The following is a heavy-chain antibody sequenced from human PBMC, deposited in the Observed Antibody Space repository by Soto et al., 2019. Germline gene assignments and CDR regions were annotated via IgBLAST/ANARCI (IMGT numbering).Heavy chain of an antibody. CDR3: TRGRPSFDF. Sequence: EVDLLQSGGDLVQPGGSLRLSCAASGFTFSDYAMTWVRQAPGKGLEWVAGISDGDGDTHYADSVRGRFVFSRDNSKNILFLEMNSLSAEDWAVYHNTRGRPSFDFWGQGSLVTVSS. J-gene: IGHJ4*02. CDR1: GFTFSDYA. CDR2: ISDGDGDT. D-gene: IGHD2-2*01. V-gene: IGHV3-23*01.